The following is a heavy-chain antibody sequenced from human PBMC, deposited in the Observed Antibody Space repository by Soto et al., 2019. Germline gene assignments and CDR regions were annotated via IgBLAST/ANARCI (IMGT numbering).Heavy chain of an antibody. CDR1: GFTFSNSW. D-gene: IGHD2-2*01. Sequence: EVQLVESGGGLVPPGGSLRLSCAASGFTFSNSWMSWVRQAPGKGLEWVATIKQDGSERYYVDSVKGRFTISRDNAKNSLYLQMDSRGAEDAAVYYCARNFCRRTSCNLPNWFVLWCQGALVTVSS. J-gene: IGHJ5*02. CDR3: ARNFCRRTSCNLPNWFVL. V-gene: IGHV3-7*01. CDR2: IKQDGSER.